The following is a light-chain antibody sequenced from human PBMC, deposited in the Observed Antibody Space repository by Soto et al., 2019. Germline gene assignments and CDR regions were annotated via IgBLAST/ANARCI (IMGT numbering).Light chain of an antibody. J-gene: IGLJ1*01. Sequence: SALTQPASVSGSPGQSISISCTGTSSDIGSYNYISWYQQHPGEAPKLMIYEVSNRPSGVSNRFSGFKSGNTASLTISGLQPEDEADYYCSSYTTSISYVFGTGTKVTV. CDR1: SSDIGSYNY. V-gene: IGLV2-14*01. CDR3: SSYTTSISYV. CDR2: EVS.